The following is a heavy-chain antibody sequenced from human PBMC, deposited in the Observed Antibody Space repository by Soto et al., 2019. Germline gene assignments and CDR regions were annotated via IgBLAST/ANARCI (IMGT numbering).Heavy chain of an antibody. CDR1: DDSINRDKYY. CDR3: ARLEGLATISYYFDF. Sequence: PSETLSLTCSVSDDSINRDKYYWGWIRQPPGKGLEWIGSIYYRGNAYYNPSLQTRVTISLDKSKSQFSLKLNSVTAAGSAVYFCARLEGLATISYYFDFWGPGALVTVSS. CDR2: IYYRGNA. V-gene: IGHV4-39*01. D-gene: IGHD3-9*01. J-gene: IGHJ4*02.